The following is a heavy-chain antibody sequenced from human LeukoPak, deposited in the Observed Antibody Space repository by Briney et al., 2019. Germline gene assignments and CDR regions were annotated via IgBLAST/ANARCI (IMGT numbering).Heavy chain of an antibody. CDR2: ISSSSNYI. CDR1: GFIFSSYS. CDR3: ARASITMVRGLIDY. V-gene: IGHV3-21*01. J-gene: IGHJ4*02. D-gene: IGHD3-10*01. Sequence: GGSLRLSCAASGFIFSSYSMNWVRQAPGKGLEWVSSISSSSNYIYYADSLKGRFTISRDNAKNSLYLQMNSLRAEDTAVYYCARASITMVRGLIDYWGQGTLVTVSS.